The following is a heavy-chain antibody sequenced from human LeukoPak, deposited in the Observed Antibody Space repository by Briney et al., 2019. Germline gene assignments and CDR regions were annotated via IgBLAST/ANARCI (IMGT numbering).Heavy chain of an antibody. CDR1: GISVSSGTYY. D-gene: IGHD3-9*01. J-gene: IGHJ4*02. V-gene: IGHV4-31*03. CDR3: ARGGDYDKVGY. CDR2: IHYTGRL. Sequence: SQTLSLTCTVSGISVSSGTYYWTWIRQRPGKALEWIGCIHYTGRLHYNPSLGSRLSISVDASDDQFSLSLKSVTAADTAVYYCARGGDYDKVGYWGQGKLVTVSS.